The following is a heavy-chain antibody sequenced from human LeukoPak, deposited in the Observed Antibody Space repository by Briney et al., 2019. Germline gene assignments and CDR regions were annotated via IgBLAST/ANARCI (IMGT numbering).Heavy chain of an antibody. CDR2: VYYNGAT. CDR1: GGSIGTSY. CDR3: ARHYVFVWGGSSFDY. Sequence: ASETLSLTCSVSGGSIGTSYWSWIRQPPGKGLEWIGYVYYNGATNYNPSLETRVTISLDTPKNQFSLKLKPVTASDTAVYYCARHYVFVWGGSSFDYWGLGILVTVSS. V-gene: IGHV4-59*08. D-gene: IGHD3-16*01. J-gene: IGHJ4*02.